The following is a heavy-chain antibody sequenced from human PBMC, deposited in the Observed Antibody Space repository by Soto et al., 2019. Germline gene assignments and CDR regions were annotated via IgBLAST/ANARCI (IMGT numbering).Heavy chain of an antibody. J-gene: IGHJ5*02. CDR2: IRNKANSYAT. Sequence: EVQLVESGGGLVQPGGSLKLSCAASGFTFSDSTMHWVRQASGKGLEWVGRIRNKANSYATAYAASVKGRFTVSRDDSKNTAYLQMHGLKTEDTAVYYCTSSFVVVTAIAASWGQGTVVSVPS. D-gene: IGHD2-21*02. CDR3: TSSFVVVTAIAAS. V-gene: IGHV3-73*02. CDR1: GFTFSDST.